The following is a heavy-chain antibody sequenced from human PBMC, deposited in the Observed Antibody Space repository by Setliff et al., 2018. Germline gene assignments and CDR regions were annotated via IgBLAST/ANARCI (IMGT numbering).Heavy chain of an antibody. D-gene: IGHD6-19*01. V-gene: IGHV4-34*01. CDR1: GGSFSGYY. J-gene: IGHJ4*02. Sequence: SETLSLTCAVYGGSFSGYYWSWIRQPPGKGLEWIGEINHSGSTNYNPSLKSRVTISVDTSKDQFSLKLSSVTAADTAEYYCARGGETGGRYLMWLWGQGTLVTVSS. CDR3: ARGGETGGRYLMWL. CDR2: INHSGST.